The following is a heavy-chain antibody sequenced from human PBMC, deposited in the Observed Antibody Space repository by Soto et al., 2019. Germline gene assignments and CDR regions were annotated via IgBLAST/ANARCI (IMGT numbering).Heavy chain of an antibody. CDR1: GFSLSTSGVG. CDR2: IYWDDDK. D-gene: IGHD3-16*02. J-gene: IGHJ4*02. Sequence: QITLKESGPTLVNPTQTLTLTCTFSGFSLSTSGVGVGWIRQPPGKALEWLALIYWDDDKRYSPSLKSRLTITKDTSKNQVVLTMTNMDPVDTATYYCAHSQSDYIWGSYRSYFDYWGQGTLVTVSS. CDR3: AHSQSDYIWGSYRSYFDY. V-gene: IGHV2-5*02.